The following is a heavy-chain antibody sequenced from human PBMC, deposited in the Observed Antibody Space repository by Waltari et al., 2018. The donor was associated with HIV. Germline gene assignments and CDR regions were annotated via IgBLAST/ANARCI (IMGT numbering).Heavy chain of an antibody. CDR2: IYHSGST. V-gene: IGHV4-38-2*01. Sequence: QVQLQESGPGLVKPSETLSLTCAVSGYYISSGHYWGWIRQPPGKGLEWIGNIYHSGSTYYNPSLKSRVTISVDTSKNQFSLKLTSVTAADTAVYYCARLDLTVTTVVFDYWGPGTLVTVSS. CDR3: ARLDLTVTTVVFDY. D-gene: IGHD4-17*01. CDR1: GYYISSGHY. J-gene: IGHJ4*02.